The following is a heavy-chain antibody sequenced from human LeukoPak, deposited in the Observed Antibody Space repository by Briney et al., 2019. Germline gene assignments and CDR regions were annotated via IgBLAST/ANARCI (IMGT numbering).Heavy chain of an antibody. D-gene: IGHD6-13*01. CDR1: GFTFSSYA. CDR2: ISGSGGTT. V-gene: IGHV3-23*01. Sequence: GGSLRLSCAASGFTFSSYAMSWVRQAPGKGLEWVSAISGSGGTTYHADSVKGRFTISRDNSKNTLYLQMNSLRAEDTAVYYCARRGIAAAGDYWGQGTLVTVSS. J-gene: IGHJ4*02. CDR3: ARRGIAAAGDY.